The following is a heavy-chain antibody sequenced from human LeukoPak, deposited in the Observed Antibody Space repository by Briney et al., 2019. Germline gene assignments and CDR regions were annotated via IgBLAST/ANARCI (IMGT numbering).Heavy chain of an antibody. CDR3: ASGADSSNYFLYY. Sequence: SETLSLTCTVSGGSISSGSYYWNWIRQPAGKGLEWIGRIYASGITNYHPSLKSRVAISVDTSKNQFSLRLSYVTAADTAVYYCASGADSSNYFLYYWGQGTLVTVSS. J-gene: IGHJ4*02. D-gene: IGHD3-22*01. CDR1: GGSISSGSYY. CDR2: IYASGIT. V-gene: IGHV4-61*02.